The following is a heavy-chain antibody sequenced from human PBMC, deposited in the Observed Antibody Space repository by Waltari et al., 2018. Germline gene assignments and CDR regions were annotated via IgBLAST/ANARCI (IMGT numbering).Heavy chain of an antibody. CDR3: VRDWNGYNLRAFDM. CDR1: GFPFRDYS. Sequence: EVQLVESGGGLVKPGGSLRLSCAASGFPFRDYSMNWVRQAPGKGLEWVSSITSSSSFIYYADSLKGRFTISRDNAKHSLYLQMNSLRVEDTAIYYCVRDWNGYNLRAFDMWGQGTMVTVSS. D-gene: IGHD5-12*01. V-gene: IGHV3-21*02. CDR2: ITSSSSFI. J-gene: IGHJ3*02.